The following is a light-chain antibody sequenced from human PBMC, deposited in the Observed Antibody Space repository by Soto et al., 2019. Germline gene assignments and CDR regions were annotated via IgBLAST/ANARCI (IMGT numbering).Light chain of an antibody. V-gene: IGKV1-9*01. CDR1: QPISNY. Sequence: DIQLTQSPSFVSTSVEERVTITCRASQPISNYLAWYQQKPGKAPELLIYSASTLQSGVPSRFSGSGSWTEFSLTIRALQPEDFATYYCLQLNRYPLTFGGGTKV. J-gene: IGKJ4*01. CDR3: LQLNRYPLT. CDR2: SAS.